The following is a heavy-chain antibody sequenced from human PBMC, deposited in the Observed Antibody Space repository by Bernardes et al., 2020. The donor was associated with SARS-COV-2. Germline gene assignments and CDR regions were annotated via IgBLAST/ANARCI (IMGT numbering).Heavy chain of an antibody. CDR1: GYSFTSYW. CDR3: ARGYSGYDPNYYYYGMDV. J-gene: IGHJ6*02. CDR2: IYPGDSDT. V-gene: IGHV5-51*01. Sequence: GESLKISCKGSGYSFTSYWIGWVRQMPGKGLEWMGIIYPGDSDTRYSPSFQGQVTISADKSISTAYLQWSSLKASDTAMYYCARGYSGYDPNYYYYGMDVWGQGTTVTVSS. D-gene: IGHD5-12*01.